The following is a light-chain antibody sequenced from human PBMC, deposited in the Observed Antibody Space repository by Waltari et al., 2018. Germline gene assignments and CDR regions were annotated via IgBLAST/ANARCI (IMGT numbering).Light chain of an antibody. CDR3: CSYTTSNTWV. V-gene: IGLV2-14*03. CDR2: GVS. J-gene: IGLJ2*01. Sequence: QSAPTQPPSVSGSPGQSVTISCTGTITAVGAYNYVSWHQQHPGKAPKLLIYGVSNRPSGVSDRFSGSKSGNTASLTISGLQAEDEADYYCCSYTTSNTWVFGGGTRLTVL. CDR1: ITAVGAYNY.